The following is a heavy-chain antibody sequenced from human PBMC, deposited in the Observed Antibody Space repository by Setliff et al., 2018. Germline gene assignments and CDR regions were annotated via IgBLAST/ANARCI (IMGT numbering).Heavy chain of an antibody. J-gene: IGHJ6*02. CDR1: GFTFSIYW. V-gene: IGHV3-7*01. CDR3: ARDSSRIQDTYYYYFGMDV. Sequence: GGSLRLSCAASGFTFSIYWVTWVRQAPGKGLEWVANIKQDGSEKYYVDSVKGRFTISRDNAKNSLYLQMNSLRAEDTAVYYCARDSSRIQDTYYYYFGMDVWGQGTPVTVSS. CDR2: IKQDGSEK. D-gene: IGHD5-18*01.